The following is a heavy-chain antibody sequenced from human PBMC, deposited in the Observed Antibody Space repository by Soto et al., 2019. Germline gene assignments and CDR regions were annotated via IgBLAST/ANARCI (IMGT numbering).Heavy chain of an antibody. Sequence: PGGSMRVSCADSGVTVSSKYMSWVRRAPGKGLECVSILYSTGDASYADSVKGRFTVSGDNSRNTLFLQMNSRRAEDTAVYYCARPYYSDWGMDVWGQGTTVIVSS. CDR2: LYSTGDA. V-gene: IGHV3-53*01. CDR1: GVTVSSKY. J-gene: IGHJ6*02. CDR3: ARPYYSDWGMDV. D-gene: IGHD3-10*01.